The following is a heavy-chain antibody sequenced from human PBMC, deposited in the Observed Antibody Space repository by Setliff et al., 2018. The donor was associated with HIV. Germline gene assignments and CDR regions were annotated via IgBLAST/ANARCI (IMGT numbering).Heavy chain of an antibody. D-gene: IGHD3-3*01. V-gene: IGHV3-30*04. Sequence: LGGSLRLSCVASGFAFSDFSMFWARQAPGKGLEWVAVISFDGSHKYYADSLKGRFTISRDNSINTIYLQMNSLRTEDTAVYYCAKSRTIYGEVIIQWAYMDVWGQGTTVTVSS. J-gene: IGHJ6*02. CDR3: AKSRTIYGEVIIQWAYMDV. CDR2: ISFDGSHK. CDR1: GFAFSDFS.